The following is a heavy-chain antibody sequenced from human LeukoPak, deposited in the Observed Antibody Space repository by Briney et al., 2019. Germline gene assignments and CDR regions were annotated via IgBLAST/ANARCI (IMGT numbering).Heavy chain of an antibody. CDR3: ARDNYYDSSGYYRYYFDY. Sequence: GGSLRLSCAASGFTFSSYGMHWVRQAPGKGLEWVAVISYDGSNKYYADSVKGRFTISRDNSKNTLYLQMNSLRAEDTAVYYCARDNYYDSSGYYRYYFDYWGQGTLVTVSS. V-gene: IGHV3-30*03. J-gene: IGHJ4*02. D-gene: IGHD3-22*01. CDR2: ISYDGSNK. CDR1: GFTFSSYG.